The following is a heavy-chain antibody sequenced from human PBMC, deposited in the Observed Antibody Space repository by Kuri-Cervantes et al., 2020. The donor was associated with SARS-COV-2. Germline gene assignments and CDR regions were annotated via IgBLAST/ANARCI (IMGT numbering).Heavy chain of an antibody. Sequence: SLKISCAAAGFTFDDYTMQWVRQAPGKGLEWVSGISWNSGSIGYANSVKGRFTISRDNAKNSLYLQMNSLRAEDTALYYCANDRMVQGVIRGTAFDPWGQGTLVTVSS. D-gene: IGHD3-10*01. CDR3: ANDRMVQGVIRGTAFDP. CDR2: ISWNSGSI. CDR1: GFTFDDYT. J-gene: IGHJ5*02. V-gene: IGHV3-9*01.